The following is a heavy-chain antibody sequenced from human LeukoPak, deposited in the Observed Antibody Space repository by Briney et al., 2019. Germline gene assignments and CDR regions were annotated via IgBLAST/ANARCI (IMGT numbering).Heavy chain of an antibody. V-gene: IGHV4-34*01. CDR1: GGSFSGYY. Sequence: SETLSLTCAVYGGSFSGYYWSWIRQPPGKGLEWIGEINHSGSTNYNPSLKRRVTISVDTSKSQFSLKLSSVTAADTAVYYRARFMSGWYSDYWGQGALVTVSS. CDR2: INHSGST. D-gene: IGHD6-19*01. CDR3: ARFMSGWYSDY. J-gene: IGHJ4*02.